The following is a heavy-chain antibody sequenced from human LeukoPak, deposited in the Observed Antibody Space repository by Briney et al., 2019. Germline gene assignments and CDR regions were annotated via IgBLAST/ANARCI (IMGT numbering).Heavy chain of an antibody. V-gene: IGHV3-74*01. Sequence: PGGSLRLSCAASGFTLSSYWMHWVRQVPGKGLVWVSRINSDGSSTSYADSVKGRFTISRDNAKNTLFLQMNSLRADDTAVYYCASALGGQGGHWGQGTLVTVSS. CDR1: GFTLSSYW. J-gene: IGHJ4*02. CDR3: ASALGGQGGH. D-gene: IGHD1-26*01. CDR2: INSDGSST.